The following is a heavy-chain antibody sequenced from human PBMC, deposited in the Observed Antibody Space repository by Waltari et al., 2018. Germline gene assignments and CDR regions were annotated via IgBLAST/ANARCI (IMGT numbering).Heavy chain of an antibody. CDR1: GGSFTGYY. CDR3: ARAHPMIVENEPFDI. V-gene: IGHV4-59*01. D-gene: IGHD3-22*01. J-gene: IGHJ3*02. Sequence: QVQLQESGPGPVRPSETLSLTCTVSGGSFTGYYWGWFRQPPGKGLEWIGYIYYPGSTDYNPSLKSRVVISVDTSKNQFSLRLTSVTAADTAVYYCARAHPMIVENEPFDIWGQGTMVTVSS. CDR2: IYYPGST.